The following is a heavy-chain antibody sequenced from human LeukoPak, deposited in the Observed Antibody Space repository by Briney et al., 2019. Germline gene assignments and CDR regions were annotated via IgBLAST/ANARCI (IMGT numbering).Heavy chain of an antibody. D-gene: IGHD6-13*01. V-gene: IGHV1-69*01. CDR1: GGTFSSYA. J-gene: IGHJ4*02. Sequence: ASVKVSCKASGGTFSSYAISWVRQAPGQGLEWMGGIIPIFGTANYAQKIQGRVAITADESTSTAYMELSSLRSEDTAVYYCARGPQAAAYFDYWGQGTLVTVSS. CDR3: ARGPQAAAYFDY. CDR2: IIPIFGTA.